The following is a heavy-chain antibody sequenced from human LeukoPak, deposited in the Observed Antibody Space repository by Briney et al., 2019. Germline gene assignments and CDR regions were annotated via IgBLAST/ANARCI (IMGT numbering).Heavy chain of an antibody. Sequence: PGGSLRLSCLPSGFTFSNYAMTWVRQAPGKGLEWVSAISGSGGSTYYADSVKGRFTISRDNSKNTLYLQMNSLRAEDTAVYYCAKDINWNYLYYMDVWGKGTTVTVSS. CDR2: ISGSGGST. J-gene: IGHJ6*03. V-gene: IGHV3-23*01. CDR3: AKDINWNYLYYMDV. D-gene: IGHD1-7*01. CDR1: GFTFSNYA.